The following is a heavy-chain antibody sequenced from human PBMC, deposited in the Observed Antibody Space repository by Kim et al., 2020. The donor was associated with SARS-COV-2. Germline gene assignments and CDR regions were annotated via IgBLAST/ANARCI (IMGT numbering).Heavy chain of an antibody. CDR2: IKSKTDGGTT. CDR1: GFTFSNAW. J-gene: IGHJ4*02. D-gene: IGHD1-1*01. CDR3: TTHNTPNWNDDAYYFDY. Sequence: GGSLRLSCAASGFTFSNAWMSWVRQAPGKGLEWVGRIKSKTDGGTTDYAAPVKGRFTISRDDSKNTLYLQMNSLKTEDTAVYYCTTHNTPNWNDDAYYFDYWGQGTLVTVSS. V-gene: IGHV3-15*01.